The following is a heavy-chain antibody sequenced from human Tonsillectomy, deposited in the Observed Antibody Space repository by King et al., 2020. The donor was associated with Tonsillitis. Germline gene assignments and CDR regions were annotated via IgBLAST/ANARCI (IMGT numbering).Heavy chain of an antibody. Sequence: VQLVESGGGVVQPGRSLRLSCAASGFTFSSYGMYWVRQAPGKGLEWVAVIWYDGSNKYYADSVKGRFTISRDNSKNTLYLQMNSLRAEDTAVYYCARDPKENYYDSGGYYLVGAFDIWGQGTMVTVSS. J-gene: IGHJ3*02. V-gene: IGHV3-33*08. CDR3: ARDPKENYYDSGGYYLVGAFDI. CDR1: GFTFSSYG. CDR2: IWYDGSNK. D-gene: IGHD3-22*01.